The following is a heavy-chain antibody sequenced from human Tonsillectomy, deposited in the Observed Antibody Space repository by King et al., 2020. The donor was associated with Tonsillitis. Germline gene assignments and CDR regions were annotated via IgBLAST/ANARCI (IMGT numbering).Heavy chain of an antibody. Sequence: VQLVESGGGLVQPGRSLRLSCTASGFTFDDYAMTWFRQAPGKGLEWVGFIRSKTYGGTTEYAASVKGRFTISRDDSKSIAYLHMNSLKTEDTAVYYCTRAAPPLRRDFDYWGQGTLVTVSS. CDR2: IRSKTYGGTT. CDR3: TRAAPPLRRDFDY. J-gene: IGHJ4*02. V-gene: IGHV3-49*03. CDR1: GFTFDDYA.